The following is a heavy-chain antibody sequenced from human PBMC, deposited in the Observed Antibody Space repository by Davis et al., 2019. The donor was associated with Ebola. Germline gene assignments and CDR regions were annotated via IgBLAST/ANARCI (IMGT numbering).Heavy chain of an antibody. D-gene: IGHD2-2*01. CDR3: ARVTLPAASFWGVYMDV. CDR1: GFTFSDYY. CDR2: IYYSGST. V-gene: IGHV4-59*12. J-gene: IGHJ6*03. Sequence: GSLRLSCAASGFTFSDYYMSWIRQPPGKGLEWIGHIYYSGSTKYKPSLRSRVTISTDTSKNQFSLKLNSVTAADTAVYYCARVTLPAASFWGVYMDVWGKGTTVTVSS.